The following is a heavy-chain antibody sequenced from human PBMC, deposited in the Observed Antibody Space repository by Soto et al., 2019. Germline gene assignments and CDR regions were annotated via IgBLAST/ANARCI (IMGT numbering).Heavy chain of an antibody. D-gene: IGHD3-9*01. J-gene: IGHJ4*02. CDR1: GFTFTSYA. CDR3: TQDGGSRDWLTVN. V-gene: IGHV3-23*01. CDR2: ITGGGDNT. Sequence: EVQLLESGGDLVQPGGSLRLSCAASGFTFTSYAMSWIRQAPGKGLEWVSAITGGGDNTYYADSVKGRFTISRDNSKNTRYLQMNSRRAEDTAFYYCTQDGGSRDWLTVNWGQGTLVTVSS.